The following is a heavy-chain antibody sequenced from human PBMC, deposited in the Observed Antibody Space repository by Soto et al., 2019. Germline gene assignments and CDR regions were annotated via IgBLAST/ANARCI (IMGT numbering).Heavy chain of an antibody. V-gene: IGHV1-18*01. CDR1: GYTLTNYA. Sequence: QVQLVQSAAEVKKPGASVKVSCKASGYTLTNYAISWVRQAPGQGPEWMGWINTYNGNSNYAQKFQGRVTMTTDTSTNTAYMELRSLTSDDTAVYYCARDLTGGGCFCIYWGQGTLVTVSS. J-gene: IGHJ4*02. CDR2: INTYNGNS. D-gene: IGHD2-15*01. CDR3: ARDLTGGGCFCIY.